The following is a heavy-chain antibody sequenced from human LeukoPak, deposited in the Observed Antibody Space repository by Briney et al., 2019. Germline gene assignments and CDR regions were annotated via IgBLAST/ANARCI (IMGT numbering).Heavy chain of an antibody. CDR1: GGSISSYY. CDR2: IYYSGST. D-gene: IGHD3-9*01. J-gene: IGHJ6*02. V-gene: IGHV4-59*01. CDR3: ARSEPYYDILTGYFHYYYYGMDV. Sequence: SETLSLTCTVSGGSISSYYWSWIRQPPGKGLEWIGYIYYSGSTNYNPSLKSRVTISVDTSKNQFSLKLSSVTAADTAVYYCARSEPYYDILTGYFHYYYYGMDVWGQGTTVTVSS.